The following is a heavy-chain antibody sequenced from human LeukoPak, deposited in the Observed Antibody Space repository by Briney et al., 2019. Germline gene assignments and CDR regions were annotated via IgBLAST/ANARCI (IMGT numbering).Heavy chain of an antibody. CDR3: AREVVVVAASSWYFDL. D-gene: IGHD2-15*01. Sequence: ASVKVSCKASGYTFTGYYMHWVRQAPGQGLEWMGWINPNNGGTNYAQKFQGWVTMTRDTSISTAYMELSRLRSDDTAVYYCAREVVVVAASSWYFDLWGRGTLVTVSS. CDR1: GYTFTGYY. J-gene: IGHJ2*01. CDR2: INPNNGGT. V-gene: IGHV1-2*04.